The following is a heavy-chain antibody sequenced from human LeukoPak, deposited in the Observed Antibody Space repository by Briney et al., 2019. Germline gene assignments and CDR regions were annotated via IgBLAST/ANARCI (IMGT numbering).Heavy chain of an antibody. CDR3: AKRVGLDSSGWYFYYYGMDV. D-gene: IGHD6-19*01. J-gene: IGHJ6*02. Sequence: GGSLRLSCAASGFTFSSYAMSWVRQAPGKGLEWVSAISGSGGSTYYADSVKGRFTISRDNSKNTLYLQMNSLRAEDTAVYYCAKRVGLDSSGWYFYYYGMDVWGQGTTVTVSS. V-gene: IGHV3-23*01. CDR2: ISGSGGST. CDR1: GFTFSSYA.